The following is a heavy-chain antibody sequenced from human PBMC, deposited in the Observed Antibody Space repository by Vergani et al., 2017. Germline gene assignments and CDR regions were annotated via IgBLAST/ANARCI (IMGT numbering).Heavy chain of an antibody. CDR3: ARGVSRYYDFWSGYSVFDP. V-gene: IGHV4-34*01. D-gene: IGHD3-3*01. CDR2: INHSGST. J-gene: IGHJ5*02. Sequence: QVQLQQWGAGLLKPSETLSLTCAVYGGSFSGYYWSWIRQPPGKGLEWIGEINHSGSTNYNPSLKSRVTISVDTSKNQFSLKLSSVTAADTAVYYCARGVSRYYDFWSGYSVFDPWGQGTLVTVSS. CDR1: GGSFSGYY.